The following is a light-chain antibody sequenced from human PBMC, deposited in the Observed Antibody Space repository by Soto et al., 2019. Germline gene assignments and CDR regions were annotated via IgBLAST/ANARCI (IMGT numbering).Light chain of an antibody. CDR2: ATS. J-gene: IGKJ5*01. Sequence: DIQMTQSPPSLSASVGDRVTITCRASEGISSNLAWYQQKPGKAPKLLIYATSTLQSGVPSRFSGSGSGTEFTLTISSLQPEDFATYYCQQFNSYPITFGQGTRLEIK. V-gene: IGKV1-9*01. CDR3: QQFNSYPIT. CDR1: EGISSN.